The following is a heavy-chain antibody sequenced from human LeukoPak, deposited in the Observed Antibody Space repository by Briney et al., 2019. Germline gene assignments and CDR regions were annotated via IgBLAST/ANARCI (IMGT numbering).Heavy chain of an antibody. V-gene: IGHV3-7*01. CDR3: ARQLWYGWYFDY. D-gene: IGHD6-19*01. Sequence: GGSLRLSCAASGFTFSSYAMHWVRQAPGKGLEWVANIKQDGSEKYYVDSVKGRFTISRDNAKNSLYLQMNSLRAEDTAVYYCARQLWYGWYFDYWGQGTLVTVSS. CDR2: IKQDGSEK. CDR1: GFTFSSYA. J-gene: IGHJ4*02.